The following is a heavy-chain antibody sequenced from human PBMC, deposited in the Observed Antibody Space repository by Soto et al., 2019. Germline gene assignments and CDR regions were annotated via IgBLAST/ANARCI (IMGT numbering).Heavy chain of an antibody. CDR3: SGGVGDAF. V-gene: IGHV3-7*04. CDR2: INQDGSEK. J-gene: IGHJ4*02. CDR1: ESTVSRDW. Sequence: EVHLVESGGGLVQTGGSLRLSCAIFESTVSRDWMNWVRQAPGKGLEWVAHINQDGSEKYYVDSVKGRFTISRDNAKKSLYLQMNGPGPADKAMYYCSGGVGDAFWGQGTLVTVSS. D-gene: IGHD1-26*01.